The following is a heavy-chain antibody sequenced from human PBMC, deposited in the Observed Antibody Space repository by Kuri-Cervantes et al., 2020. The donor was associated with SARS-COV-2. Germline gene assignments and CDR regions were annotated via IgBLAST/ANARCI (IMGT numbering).Heavy chain of an antibody. D-gene: IGHD6-6*01. V-gene: IGHV4-61*02. CDR2: IYTSGST. CDR1: GGSISSGSYY. Sequence: SETLSLTCTVSGGSISSGSYYWSWIRQPAGKGLEWIGRIYTSGSTNYNPSLKSRVTISVDTSKNQFSLKLSSVTAADTAVYCCARVKVEQLSKYFDYWGQGTLVTVSS. CDR3: ARVKVEQLSKYFDY. J-gene: IGHJ4*02.